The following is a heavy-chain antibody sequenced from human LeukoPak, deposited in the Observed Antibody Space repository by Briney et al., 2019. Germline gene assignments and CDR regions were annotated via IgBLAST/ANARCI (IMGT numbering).Heavy chain of an antibody. V-gene: IGHV3-30-3*01. CDR1: GFTFSSYA. CDR2: ISYDGSNK. Sequence: GRSLSLSCAASGFTFSSYAMHWVRQAPGKGLEWVAVISYDGSNKYYADSVKGRFTISRDNSRNTLYLQMNSLRAEDTAVYYCARDPSGVYYDSSGYYFDYWGQGTLVTVSS. J-gene: IGHJ4*02. D-gene: IGHD3-22*01. CDR3: ARDPSGVYYDSSGYYFDY.